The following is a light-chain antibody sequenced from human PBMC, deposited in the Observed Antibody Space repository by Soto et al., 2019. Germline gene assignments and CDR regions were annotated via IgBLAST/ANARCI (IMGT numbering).Light chain of an antibody. Sequence: EIVLTQSPAALSVSPGERVTLSCRASQGIGSTLAWYQQKPGQTPRLLIYDSSTRAIGIPTRFSGSRSGTEFTLTINGLQSEDFAVYYCQRYGSPSWTFGQGTKVDIK. J-gene: IGKJ1*01. V-gene: IGKV3-15*01. CDR3: QRYGSPSWT. CDR2: DSS. CDR1: QGIGST.